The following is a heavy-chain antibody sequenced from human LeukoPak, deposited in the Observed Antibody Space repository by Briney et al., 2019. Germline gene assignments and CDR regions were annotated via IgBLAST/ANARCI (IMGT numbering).Heavy chain of an antibody. CDR3: ARDSSYYDFWSGDYYYYMDV. CDR2: IKQDGSEK. J-gene: IGHJ6*03. Sequence: GGSLRLSCAASGFTSSSYWMSWVRQAPGKGLEWVANIKQDGSEKYYVDSVKGRFTISRDNAKNSLYLQMNSLRAEDTAVYYCARDSSYYDFWSGDYYYYMDVWGKGTTVTVSS. V-gene: IGHV3-7*01. CDR1: GFTSSSYW. D-gene: IGHD3-3*01.